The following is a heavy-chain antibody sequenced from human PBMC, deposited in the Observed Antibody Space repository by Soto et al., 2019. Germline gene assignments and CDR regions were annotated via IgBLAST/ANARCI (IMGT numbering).Heavy chain of an antibody. CDR2: ISSTTHYI. V-gene: IGHV3-21*06. CDR1: GFTFTRYS. CDR3: ARESEDLTSNFDY. J-gene: IGHJ4*02. Sequence: GGSLRLSXAASGFTFTRYSMNWVRQAPGKGLEWVSSISSTTHYIYYADSMRGRFTISRDNAKNAVYLEMNSLRAEDTAVYYCARESEDLTSNFDYWGQGTLVTVSS.